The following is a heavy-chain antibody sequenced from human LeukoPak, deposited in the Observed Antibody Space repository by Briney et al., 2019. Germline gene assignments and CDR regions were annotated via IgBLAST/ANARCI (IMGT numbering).Heavy chain of an antibody. J-gene: IGHJ4*02. D-gene: IGHD3-10*01. V-gene: IGHV4-34*01. CDR3: ARRRGAWPFDY. CDR2: INHSGST. CDR1: GGSFSGYY. Sequence: SETLSLTCAVYGGSFSGYYWSWIRQPPGKGLEWTGEINHSGSTNYNPSLKSRVTISVDTSKNQFSLKLSSVTAADTAVYYCARRRGAWPFDYWGQGTLVTVSS.